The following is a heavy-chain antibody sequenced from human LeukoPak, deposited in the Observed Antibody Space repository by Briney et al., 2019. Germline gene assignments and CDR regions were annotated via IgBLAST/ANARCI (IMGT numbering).Heavy chain of an antibody. CDR2: IHGDGIST. CDR3: XXXXXXXXXYFDY. J-gene: IGHJ4*02. V-gene: IGHV3-74*01. CDR1: XXTFXXXL. Sequence: XAXSXXTFXXXLMHWVREAPGRGVVGVSRIHGDGISTTXADSVKGRFTISRDNAKKTLYLQMNSLRGEDTAGYFCXXXXXXXXXYFDYWGQGTLVTVSS.